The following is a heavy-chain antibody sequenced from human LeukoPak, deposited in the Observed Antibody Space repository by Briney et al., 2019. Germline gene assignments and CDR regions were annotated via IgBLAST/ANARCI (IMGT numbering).Heavy chain of an antibody. Sequence: SETLSLTCAVYGGSFSGYYWSWIRQPPGKGLEWIGEINHSGSTNYNPSLKSRVTISVDTSKNQSSLKLSSVTAADTAVYYCARGVPMDVWGQGTTVTVSS. V-gene: IGHV4-34*01. CDR2: INHSGST. J-gene: IGHJ6*02. CDR3: ARGVPMDV. CDR1: GGSFSGYY.